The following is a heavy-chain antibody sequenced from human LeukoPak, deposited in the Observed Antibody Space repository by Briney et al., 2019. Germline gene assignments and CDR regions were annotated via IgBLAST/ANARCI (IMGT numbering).Heavy chain of an antibody. Sequence: SETLSLTCTVSGGSISSYYWSWIRQPPGKGLEWIGYIYYSGSTNYNPSLKSRVTISVDTSKNQFSLKLSSVTAADTAVYYCARAGTSSSFLGYYYYYYMDVWGKGTTVTVSS. V-gene: IGHV4-59*01. CDR2: IYYSGST. CDR1: GGSISSYY. D-gene: IGHD6-6*01. J-gene: IGHJ6*03. CDR3: ARAGTSSSFLGYYYYYYMDV.